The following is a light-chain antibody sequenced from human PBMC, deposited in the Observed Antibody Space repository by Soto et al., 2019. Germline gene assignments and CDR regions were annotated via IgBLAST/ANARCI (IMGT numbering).Light chain of an antibody. V-gene: IGKV1-9*01. CDR1: QGISSY. CDR2: AAS. J-gene: IGKJ3*01. CDR3: QQLNSYPLT. Sequence: DIQFTQSPSFLSASVGDRVTITCRASQGISSYLAWYQQKPGKAPKLLIYAASTLQSGVPSRFSGSGSGTEFTLTISNLQPEDFATYYCQQLNSYPLTFGPGTKVDIK.